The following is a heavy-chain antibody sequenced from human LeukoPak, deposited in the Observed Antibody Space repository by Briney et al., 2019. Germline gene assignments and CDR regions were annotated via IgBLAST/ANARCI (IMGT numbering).Heavy chain of an antibody. D-gene: IGHD6-13*01. V-gene: IGHV1-2*02. CDR1: GYSFTAYY. CDR2: INPNSGGT. J-gene: IGHJ5*02. CDR3: ARDSSSSWPSNWFDP. Sequence: ASVKVSCKASGYSFTAYYMHWVRQAPGQGLEWMGWINPNSGGTNYAQKFQGRVTMTRDTSITTAYMELSRLRSDDTAVYYCARDSSSSWPSNWFDPWGQGTLVTVSS.